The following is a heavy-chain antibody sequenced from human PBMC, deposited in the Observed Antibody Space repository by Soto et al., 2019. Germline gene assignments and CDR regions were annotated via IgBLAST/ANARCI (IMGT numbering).Heavy chain of an antibody. CDR3: ATSLANYDSSGYYGY. J-gene: IGHJ4*02. Sequence: QVQLVESGGGVVQPGRSLRLSCAASGFTFSSYGMHWVRQAPGKGLEWVAVISYDGSNKYYADSVKGRFTISRDNSKNTRYLQMNSLRAEDTAVYYCATSLANYDSSGYYGYWGQGTLVTVSS. V-gene: IGHV3-30*03. D-gene: IGHD3-22*01. CDR2: ISYDGSNK. CDR1: GFTFSSYG.